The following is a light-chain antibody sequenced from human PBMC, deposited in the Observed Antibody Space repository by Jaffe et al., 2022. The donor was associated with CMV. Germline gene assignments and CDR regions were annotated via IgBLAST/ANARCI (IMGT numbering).Light chain of an antibody. J-gene: IGKJ1*01. V-gene: IGKV1-5*03. CDR2: KAS. CDR3: QQYNSYPWT. CDR1: QNINYW. Sequence: DIQMTQSPSTLSASVGDRVTITCRASQNINYWLAWYQQEPGKVPKVLIYKASSLQSGVPSRFSGSGSGTEFTLTISSLQPDDFTTYYCQQYNSYPWTFGQGTKVEIK.